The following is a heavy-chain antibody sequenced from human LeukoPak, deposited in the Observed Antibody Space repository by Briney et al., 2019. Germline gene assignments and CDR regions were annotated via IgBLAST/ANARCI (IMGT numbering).Heavy chain of an antibody. D-gene: IGHD6-19*01. J-gene: IGHJ2*01. V-gene: IGHV3-21*04. CDR2: ISSSSSYI. CDR3: ARVRAVAGIRYWYFDL. Sequence: PGGSLRLSCAASGFTFSSYSMNWVRQAPGKGLEWVSSISSSSSYIYYADSVKGRFTISRDNSKNTLYLQMNSLRAEDTAVYYCARVRAVAGIRYWYFDLWGRGTLVTVSS. CDR1: GFTFSSYS.